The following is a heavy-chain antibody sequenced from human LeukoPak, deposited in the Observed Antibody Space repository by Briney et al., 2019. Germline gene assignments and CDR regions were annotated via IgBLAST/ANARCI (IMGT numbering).Heavy chain of an antibody. CDR3: ARGLGYCSSTSCPGGWFDP. V-gene: IGHV3-74*01. Sequence: GGSLRLSCAASGFTFSSYWMHWVRQAPGKGLVWVSRINTDGSSTSYADSVKGRFTISRDNAKNTLYLQMNSLRAEDTAVYYCARGLGYCSSTSCPGGWFDPWGQGTLVTVSS. J-gene: IGHJ5*02. CDR1: GFTFSSYW. CDR2: INTDGSST. D-gene: IGHD2-2*01.